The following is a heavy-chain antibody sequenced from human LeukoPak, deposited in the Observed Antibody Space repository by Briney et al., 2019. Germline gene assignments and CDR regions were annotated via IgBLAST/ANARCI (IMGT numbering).Heavy chain of an antibody. J-gene: IGHJ4*02. V-gene: IGHV3-30*18. D-gene: IGHD3-10*01. CDR3: AKPRDYYGSGTYTIDY. Sequence: GRSLRLSCAASGFTFSSYGMHWVRQAPGKGLEWVALISYDGSNKYYADSVKGRLTISRDNSNKILYLQMNSLRAEDTAVYYCAKPRDYYGSGTYTIDYWGQGTLVTVSS. CDR1: GFTFSSYG. CDR2: ISYDGSNK.